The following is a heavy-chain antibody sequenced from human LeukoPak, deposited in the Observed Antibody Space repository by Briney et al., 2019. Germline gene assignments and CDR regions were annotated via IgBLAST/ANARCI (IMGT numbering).Heavy chain of an antibody. V-gene: IGHV1-69*04. Sequence: SVKVSCKASGGTFSSYGVSWVRQAPGQGLEWMGRIIPILAITNYAQKFQGRVTITADKSTGTAYVELSSLRSEDTAVYYCARTNYYDSSGYQGAGTYYYGMDVWGQGTTVTVSS. D-gene: IGHD3-22*01. CDR1: GGTFSSYG. CDR3: ARTNYYDSSGYQGAGTYYYGMDV. J-gene: IGHJ6*02. CDR2: IIPILAIT.